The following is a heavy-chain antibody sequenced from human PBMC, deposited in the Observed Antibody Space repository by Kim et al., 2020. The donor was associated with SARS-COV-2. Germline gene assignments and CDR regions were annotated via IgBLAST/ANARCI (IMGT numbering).Heavy chain of an antibody. CDR3: ARQGNLMNTYFAY. CDR1: GGSITNYY. V-gene: IGHV4-59*08. D-gene: IGHD2-8*01. CDR2: ISYTGSA. Sequence: SETLSLTCNVSGGSITNYYWSWIRQPPGKGLEWIGYISYTGSAYYNPSLQSRVTISLDTSPAQISLKLTSVTAADTAVYFCARQGNLMNTYFAYWGQGT. J-gene: IGHJ4*02.